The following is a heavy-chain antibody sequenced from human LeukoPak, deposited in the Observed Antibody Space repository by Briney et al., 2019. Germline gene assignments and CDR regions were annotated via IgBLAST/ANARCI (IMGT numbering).Heavy chain of an antibody. D-gene: IGHD2-15*01. Sequence: PGGSLRLSCAASGFTFRSYWMHWVRHAPGKGLVWVSRVNTDGSSTSYADSVKDRFTISRDNAKNTLYLQMNSLRAEDTAVYYCARVKDTSYGMDVWGQGTTLTVSS. CDR2: VNTDGSST. V-gene: IGHV3-74*01. J-gene: IGHJ6*02. CDR1: GFTFRSYW. CDR3: ARVKDTSYGMDV.